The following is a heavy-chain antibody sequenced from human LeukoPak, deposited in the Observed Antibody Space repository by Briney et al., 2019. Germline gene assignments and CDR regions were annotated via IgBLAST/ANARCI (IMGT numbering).Heavy chain of an antibody. CDR1: GFTFSSYA. V-gene: IGHV3-64D*06. J-gene: IGHJ3*02. Sequence: GGSLRLSCSASGFTFSSYAMHWVRQAPGKGLEYVSAISSNGGSTYYADSVKGRFTISRDISKNTLYLQMSSLRAEDTAVYYCVKDKQWLVTGDAFDIWGQGTMVTVSS. CDR3: VKDKQWLVTGDAFDI. CDR2: ISSNGGST. D-gene: IGHD6-19*01.